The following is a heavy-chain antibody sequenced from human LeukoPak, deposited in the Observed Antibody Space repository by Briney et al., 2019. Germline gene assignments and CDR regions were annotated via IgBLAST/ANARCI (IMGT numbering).Heavy chain of an antibody. CDR3: AKVHRDGYNRLYYFDY. CDR1: GFTFSTSI. Sequence: GGSLRLSCAASGFTFSTSIMSWVRQAPGKGLEWVSYITSSSSPIYYADSVKGRFTISRDNSKNTLYLQMNSLRAEDTAVYYCAKVHRDGYNRLYYFDYWGQGTLVTVSS. D-gene: IGHD5-24*01. CDR2: ITSSSSPI. V-gene: IGHV3-48*01. J-gene: IGHJ4*02.